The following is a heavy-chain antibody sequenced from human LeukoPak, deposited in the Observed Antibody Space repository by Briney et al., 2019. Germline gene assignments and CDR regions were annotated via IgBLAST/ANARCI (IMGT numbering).Heavy chain of an antibody. CDR3: ARISGGSFDY. D-gene: IGHD3-16*01. V-gene: IGHV4-59*01. Sequence: KSSETLSLTCTVSGRSISSYYWSWIRQPPGKGLEGIEYIYYSGSTNYNASLKSRVTISLDTSKNQFSLKLSSVDAADTAGCYCARISGGSFDYWGQGTLVTVSS. CDR1: GRSISSYY. CDR2: IYYSGST. J-gene: IGHJ4*02.